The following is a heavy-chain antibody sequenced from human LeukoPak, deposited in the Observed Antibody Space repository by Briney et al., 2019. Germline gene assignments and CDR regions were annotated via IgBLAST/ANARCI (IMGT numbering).Heavy chain of an antibody. CDR2: ISGSGGST. V-gene: IGHV3-23*01. J-gene: IGHJ4*02. D-gene: IGHD2-2*01. Sequence: GGSLRLSCAASGFTFTTYWMHWVRQAPGKGLEWVSAISGSGGSTYYADSVKGRFTISRGNSKNTLYLQMNSLRAEDTAVYYCAKGGVVPTDYWGQGTLVTVSS. CDR3: AKGGVVPTDY. CDR1: GFTFTTYW.